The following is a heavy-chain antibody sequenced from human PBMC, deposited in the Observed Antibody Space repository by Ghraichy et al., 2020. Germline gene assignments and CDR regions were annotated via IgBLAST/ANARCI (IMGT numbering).Heavy chain of an antibody. D-gene: IGHD4-17*01. Sequence: SLRLSCEASGFVFHKTWMGWVRQAPGKGLEWVAITNDDAKEKYYADAVKGRFTISRDNARQTLYVQMNSLRVDDTAVYYCVRDPSHGAIDYWGQGTLVSVSS. CDR2: TNDDAKEK. CDR1: GFVFHKTW. J-gene: IGHJ4*02. CDR3: VRDPSHGAIDY. V-gene: IGHV3-7*03.